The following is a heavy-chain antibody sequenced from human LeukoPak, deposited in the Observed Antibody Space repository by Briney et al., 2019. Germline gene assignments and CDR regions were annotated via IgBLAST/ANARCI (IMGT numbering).Heavy chain of an antibody. Sequence: GESLKISCTASGYSFTNYWIGWVGQMPVKGRVWMGIIDPSDSETRYTPSFQGQVTISADKSLSTAYLQWNSLKASDTAMYYCARQTAMGRSGDYWGQGTLVIVSS. CDR3: ARQTAMGRSGDY. V-gene: IGHV5-51*01. D-gene: IGHD5-18*01. CDR1: GYSFTNYW. CDR2: IDPSDSET. J-gene: IGHJ4*02.